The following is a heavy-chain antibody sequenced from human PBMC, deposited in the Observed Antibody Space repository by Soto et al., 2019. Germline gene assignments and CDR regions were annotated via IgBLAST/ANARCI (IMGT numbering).Heavy chain of an antibody. J-gene: IGHJ4*02. CDR3: TRVVVGRAGEFDC. V-gene: IGHV3-74*01. CDR2: ISNDGTTT. Sequence: PGGSLRLSCEASEFSLRNYWMHWVRQAPGKGLEWVSRISNDGTTTNYADSVKGRFTISRDNAKNTLYLQMHSLRADDTAVYYYTRVVVGRAGEFDCWGQGTLVTVSS. D-gene: IGHD3-10*01. CDR1: EFSLRNYW.